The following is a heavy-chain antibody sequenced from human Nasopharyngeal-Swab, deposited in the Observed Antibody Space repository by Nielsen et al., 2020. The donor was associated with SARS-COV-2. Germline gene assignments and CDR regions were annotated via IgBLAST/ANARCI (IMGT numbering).Heavy chain of an antibody. J-gene: IGHJ4*02. CDR1: GGSISSYY. CDR3: AREIRVRGDFWSGYYTLFDY. D-gene: IGHD3-3*01. CDR2: IYYSGST. Sequence: SETLSLTCTVSGGSISSYYWSWIRQPPGKGLEWIGYIYYSGSTNYNPSPKSRVTISVDTSKNQFSLKLSSVTAADTAVYYCAREIRVRGDFWSGYYTLFDYWGQGTLVTVSS. V-gene: IGHV4-59*01.